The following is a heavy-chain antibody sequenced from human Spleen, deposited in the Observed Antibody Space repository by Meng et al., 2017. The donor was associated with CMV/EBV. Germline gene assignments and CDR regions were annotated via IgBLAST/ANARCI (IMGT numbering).Heavy chain of an antibody. D-gene: IGHD4-23*01. Sequence: TVSGGSVSSGSYYWNWIRQPPGKGLEWVGYIYYNGNTNYDPSLKSRLTMSVDTSNNQFSLKLSSVTAADTAVYYCTRLRRWEPLPDSWGQGTLVTVSS. CDR3: TRLRRWEPLPDS. CDR1: GGSVSSGSYY. J-gene: IGHJ4*02. V-gene: IGHV4-61*01. CDR2: IYYNGNT.